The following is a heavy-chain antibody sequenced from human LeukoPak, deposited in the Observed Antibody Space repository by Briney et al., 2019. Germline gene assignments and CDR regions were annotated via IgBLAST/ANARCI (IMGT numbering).Heavy chain of an antibody. J-gene: IGHJ4*02. D-gene: IGHD2-8*01. V-gene: IGHV1-8*03. CDR1: GYTFISYN. CDR3: ARGIPLGYCTYGVCYPPYYFDF. CDR2: LNPRSGNA. Sequence: ASVKVSCKASGYTFISYNINWVRQATGQGLEWMGWLNPRSGNAVYLQKFQGRLTITRDTSTDTVYMDLSSLTAEDTAVYYCARGIPLGYCTYGVCYPPYYFDFWGQGTLGTASS.